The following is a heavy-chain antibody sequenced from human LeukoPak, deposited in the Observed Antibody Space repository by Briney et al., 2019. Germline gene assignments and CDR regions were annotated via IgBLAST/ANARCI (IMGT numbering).Heavy chain of an antibody. CDR3: ARAGAYDYFDY. D-gene: IGHD3-10*01. CDR1: GYTFTSYA. V-gene: IGHV1-2*02. CDR2: INPNSGGT. J-gene: IGHJ4*02. Sequence: ASVKVSCKASGYTFTSYAMNWVRQAPGQGLEWMGWINPNSGGTNYAQKFQGRVTMTRDTSISTAYMELSRLRSDDTAVYYCARAGAYDYFDYWGQGTLVTVSS.